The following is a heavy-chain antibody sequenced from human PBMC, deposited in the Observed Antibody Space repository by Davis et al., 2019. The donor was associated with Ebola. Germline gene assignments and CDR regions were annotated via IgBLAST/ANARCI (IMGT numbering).Heavy chain of an antibody. CDR3: ARQVYDYVWGSYRLGGFGY. CDR2: IYYSGST. D-gene: IGHD3-16*02. CDR1: GGSISSSSYY. Sequence: SETLSLTCTVSGGSISSSSYYWGWIRQPPGKGLEWIGSIYYSGSTYYNPSLKSRVTISVDTSKNQFSLKLSSVTAADTAVYYCARQVYDYVWGSYRLGGFGYWGQGTLVTVSS. V-gene: IGHV4-39*01. J-gene: IGHJ4*02.